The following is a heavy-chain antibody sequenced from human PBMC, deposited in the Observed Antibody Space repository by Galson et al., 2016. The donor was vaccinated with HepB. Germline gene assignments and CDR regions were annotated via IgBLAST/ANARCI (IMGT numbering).Heavy chain of an antibody. Sequence: SLRLSCAASGFTFSSYAMTWVRQAPGKGLQWVSAISGRGDNTYYADSMKGRFSISRDNAKNSLSLQMNSLSDEDTALYYCARDRPYYEDSYYYGMDVWGQGTTVTVSS. J-gene: IGHJ6*02. CDR1: GFTFSSYA. CDR2: ISGRGDNT. V-gene: IGHV3-23*01. CDR3: ARDRPYYEDSYYYGMDV. D-gene: IGHD3-3*01.